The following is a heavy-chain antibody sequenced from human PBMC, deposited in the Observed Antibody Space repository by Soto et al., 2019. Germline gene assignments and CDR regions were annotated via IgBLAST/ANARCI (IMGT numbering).Heavy chain of an antibody. CDR1: GFTFSSYA. CDR2: ISGSGGST. V-gene: IGHV3-23*01. J-gene: IGHJ4*02. D-gene: IGHD6-13*01. CDR3: AQRHGGSWSGLV. Sequence: AGGSLRLSCAASGFTFSSYAMNWVRQTPGKGLEWVSTISGSGGSTYYADSVKGRFIISRDNSKNTLYLQMSSLRAEDTAVYYCAQRHGGSWSGLVWGQGILVTVSS.